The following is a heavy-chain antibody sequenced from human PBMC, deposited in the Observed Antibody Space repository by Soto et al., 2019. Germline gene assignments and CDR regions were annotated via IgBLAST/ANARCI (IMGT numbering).Heavy chain of an antibody. CDR3: ARDKITGLFDY. J-gene: IGHJ4*02. D-gene: IGHD2-8*02. Sequence: SETLSLTCTVSSGSINGYYWSWIRQSPEKGLEWIGYIYYSGSTSYNPSLKSRVTISLDTSRNRFSLKLNSVTAADTAVYYCARDKITGLFDYWGQGTLVTVSS. CDR2: IYYSGST. CDR1: SGSINGYY. V-gene: IGHV4-59*12.